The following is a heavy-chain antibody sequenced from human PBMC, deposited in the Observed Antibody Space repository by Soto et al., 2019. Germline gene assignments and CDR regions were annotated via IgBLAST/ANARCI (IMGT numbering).Heavy chain of an antibody. CDR2: IYYSGST. V-gene: IGHV4-39*07. CDR1: GGSISSSSYY. D-gene: IGHD7-27*01. J-gene: IGHJ6*02. Sequence: SETLSLTCTVSGGSISSSSYYWGWIRQPPGKGLEWIGSIYYSGSTYYNPSLKSRVTISVDTSKNQFSLKLSSVTAADTAVYYCARERADWGLYYGMDVWGQGTTVTVSS. CDR3: ARERADWGLYYGMDV.